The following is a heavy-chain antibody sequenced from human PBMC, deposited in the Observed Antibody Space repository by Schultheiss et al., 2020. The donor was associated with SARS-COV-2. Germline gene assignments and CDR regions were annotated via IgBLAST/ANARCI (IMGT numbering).Heavy chain of an antibody. V-gene: IGHV3-7*03. D-gene: IGHD3-16*02. Sequence: GGSLRLSCAASGFTFSSYSMNWVRQAPGKGLEWVANIKQDGSEKYYVDSVKGRFTISRDNAKNSLYLQMNSLRAEDTAVYYCAKEPMITFGGVIFLFDYWGQGTLVAVSS. CDR3: AKEPMITFGGVIFLFDY. CDR2: IKQDGSEK. J-gene: IGHJ4*02. CDR1: GFTFSSYS.